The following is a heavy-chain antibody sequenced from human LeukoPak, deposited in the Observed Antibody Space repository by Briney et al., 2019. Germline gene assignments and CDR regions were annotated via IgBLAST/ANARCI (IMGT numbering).Heavy chain of an antibody. CDR3: AKGSAAATGAFTLFDY. Sequence: GGSLRLSCAASGFTVSSNYMSWVRQAPGKGLEWVSVIYSGGSTYYADSVKGRFTISRDNSKNTLYLQMNSLRAEDTAVYYCAKGSAAATGAFTLFDYWGQGTLVTVSS. CDR1: GFTVSSNY. CDR2: IYSGGST. D-gene: IGHD6-13*01. V-gene: IGHV3-66*01. J-gene: IGHJ4*02.